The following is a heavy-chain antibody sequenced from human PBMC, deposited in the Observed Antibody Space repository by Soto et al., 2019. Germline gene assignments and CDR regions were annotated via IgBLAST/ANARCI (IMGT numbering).Heavy chain of an antibody. Sequence: GASVKVSCKDSGGTFSSYAISWVRQAPGQGLEWMGGIIPIFGTANYAQKFQGRVTITADESTSTAYMELSSLRSEDTAVYYCASHGGGVVPAAIPLEGMDVWGQGTTVTVSS. CDR1: GGTFSSYA. D-gene: IGHD2-2*01. V-gene: IGHV1-69*13. CDR2: IIPIFGTA. J-gene: IGHJ6*02. CDR3: ASHGGGVVPAAIPLEGMDV.